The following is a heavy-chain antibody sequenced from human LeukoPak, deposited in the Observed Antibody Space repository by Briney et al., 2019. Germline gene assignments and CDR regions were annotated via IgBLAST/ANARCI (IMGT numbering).Heavy chain of an antibody. CDR2: IIPIFGSQ. V-gene: IGHV1-69*05. CDR1: GGTFSSCA. Sequence: ASVKVCCKASGGTFSSCAISWVRQAPGQGLEWMVGIIPIFGSQNYAQKFQGRVTITTDESTSTAYMELSSVRSEDTDVYSCATEVGYCSSTSCYSEEAYYYYYYMDVWGKGTTVTVSS. D-gene: IGHD2-2*01. J-gene: IGHJ6*03. CDR3: ATEVGYCSSTSCYSEEAYYYYYYMDV.